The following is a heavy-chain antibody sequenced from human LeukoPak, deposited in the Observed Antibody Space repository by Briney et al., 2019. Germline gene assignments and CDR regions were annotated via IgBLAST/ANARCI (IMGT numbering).Heavy chain of an antibody. J-gene: IGHJ2*01. Sequence: PGGSLRLSCAASGFIVSGNYMSWVRQAPGKGLEWVSFIYSGGNKYYADSVKGRFTISRDNFKNTLYLQMNSLRAEDTAVYYCARWGRSAYGYFDLWGRGTLVTVSS. D-gene: IGHD3-22*01. CDR3: ARWGRSAYGYFDL. V-gene: IGHV3-53*01. CDR1: GFIVSGNY. CDR2: IYSGGNK.